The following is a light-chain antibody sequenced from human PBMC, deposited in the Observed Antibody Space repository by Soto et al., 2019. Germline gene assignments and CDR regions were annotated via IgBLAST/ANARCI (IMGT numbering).Light chain of an antibody. Sequence: EIVLTQSPGTLSLSPGESATLSCKASQSVSNNYLAWYQQQPGQAPRLLIYGASNRATGIPGMLSGSGSGTDFTLTISRLEPEDFAVYYCQQYGSSGTFGQGTKVYIK. CDR2: GAS. V-gene: IGKV3-20*01. J-gene: IGKJ1*01. CDR1: QSVSNNY. CDR3: QQYGSSGT.